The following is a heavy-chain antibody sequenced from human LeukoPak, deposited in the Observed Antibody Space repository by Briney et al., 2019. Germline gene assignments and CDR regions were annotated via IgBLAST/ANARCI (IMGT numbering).Heavy chain of an antibody. V-gene: IGHV4-39*07. D-gene: IGHD3-9*01. CDR3: ARGRRRYFDWLLIVFDY. Sequence: SETLSLTCTVSGGSISNSYYYWGWTRQPPGEALEWIGSIYYSGTTYYKPSLKSRVTISVDTSKNQFSLKLSSVTAADTAVYYCARGRRRYFDWLLIVFDYWGQGTLVTVSS. CDR1: GGSISNSYYY. J-gene: IGHJ4*02. CDR2: IYYSGTT.